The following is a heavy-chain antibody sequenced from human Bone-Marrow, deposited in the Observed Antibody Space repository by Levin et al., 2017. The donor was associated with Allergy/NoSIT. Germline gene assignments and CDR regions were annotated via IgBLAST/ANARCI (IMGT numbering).Heavy chain of an antibody. CDR3: ARWNLWSAYSFDY. V-gene: IGHV3-7*01. J-gene: IGHJ4*02. D-gene: IGHD3-3*01. CDR2: IKQHGSEK. Sequence: PGGSLRLSCAASGFTFESYWMSWVRQAPGKGLESVANIKQHGSEKYSVDSVKGRFTISRDNAKNSLYLQMNSLRADDTAVYYCARWNLWSAYSFDYWGQGTLVTVSS. CDR1: GFTFESYW.